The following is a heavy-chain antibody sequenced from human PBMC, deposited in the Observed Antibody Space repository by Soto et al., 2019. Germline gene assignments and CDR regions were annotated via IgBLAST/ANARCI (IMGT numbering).Heavy chain of an antibody. CDR3: ARRGASSSGNGFDI. V-gene: IGHV4-39*01. CDR2: IYYSGST. J-gene: IGHJ3*02. CDR1: GGSISSSSHY. Sequence: QLLESGPGLVKPSETLSLTCTVSGGSISSSSHYWGWIRQPPGKGLEWIGSIYYSGSTYYNPSLKSRVTISVDTSKNQFSLKLSSVTAADTAVYYCARRGASSSGNGFDIWGQGTVVTVSS. D-gene: IGHD6-13*01.